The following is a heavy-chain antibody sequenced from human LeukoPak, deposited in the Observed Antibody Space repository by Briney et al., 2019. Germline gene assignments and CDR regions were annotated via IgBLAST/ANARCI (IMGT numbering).Heavy chain of an antibody. Sequence: GASVKVSCKASGGTFSSYAISWVRQAPGQGLGWMGGIIPIFGTANYAQKFQGRVTITTDESTSTAYMKLSSLRSEDTAVYYCARAQGVNWNFDYWGQGTLVTVSS. CDR2: IIPIFGTA. CDR3: ARAQGVNWNFDY. V-gene: IGHV1-69*05. CDR1: GGTFSSYA. J-gene: IGHJ4*02. D-gene: IGHD1-1*01.